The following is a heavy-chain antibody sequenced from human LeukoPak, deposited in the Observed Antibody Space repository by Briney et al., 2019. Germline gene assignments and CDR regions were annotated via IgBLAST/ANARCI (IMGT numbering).Heavy chain of an antibody. CDR1: GFTFSSYA. D-gene: IGHD3-16*01. Sequence: PGGSLRLSCAASGFTFSSYAMHWVRQAPGKGLEWVAVISYDGSNKYYADSVKGRFTISRDNSKNTLYLQMNSLRAEDTAVYYCARSPGVWGSYLFDYWGQGTLVTVSS. V-gene: IGHV3-30*04. CDR2: ISYDGSNK. J-gene: IGHJ4*02. CDR3: ARSPGVWGSYLFDY.